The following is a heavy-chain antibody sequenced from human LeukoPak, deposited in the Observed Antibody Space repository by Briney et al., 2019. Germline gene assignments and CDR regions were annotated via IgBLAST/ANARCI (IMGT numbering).Heavy chain of an antibody. D-gene: IGHD4-17*01. CDR1: GYSFTSYW. V-gene: IGHV5-51*01. Sequence: GASLRISCKGSGYSFTSYWIGWVRQMPGKGLEWMGIIYPGDSDTRYSPSFQGQVTISADKSISTAYLQRSSLKASDTAMYYCARLTTVTHDAFDIWGQGTMVTVSS. CDR2: IYPGDSDT. CDR3: ARLTTVTHDAFDI. J-gene: IGHJ3*02.